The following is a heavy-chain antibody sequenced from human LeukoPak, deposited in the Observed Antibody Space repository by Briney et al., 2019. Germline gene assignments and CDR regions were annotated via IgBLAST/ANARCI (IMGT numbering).Heavy chain of an antibody. CDR2: IKQDGSEK. Sequence: GGSLRLSCAASGFTLSSYWMSWVRQAPGKGLEWVANIKQDGSEKYYVDSVKGRFTISRDNAKNSLYLQMNSLRAEDTAVYYCARDQLKWSGYLYYFDYWGQGTLVTVSS. D-gene: IGHD3-3*01. V-gene: IGHV3-7*01. CDR3: ARDQLKWSGYLYYFDY. J-gene: IGHJ4*02. CDR1: GFTLSSYW.